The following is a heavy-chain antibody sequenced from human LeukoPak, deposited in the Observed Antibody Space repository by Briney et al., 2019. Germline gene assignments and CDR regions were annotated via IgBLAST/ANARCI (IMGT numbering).Heavy chain of an antibody. CDR3: AKDGSGAYGAYFDY. J-gene: IGHJ4*02. CDR2: ITGNGGST. Sequence: GGSLRLSCAASGFTFSNYGMNWVRQAPGKGLEWVSGITGNGGSTYYADSVRGRFTISRDNSKNTVYLQMNSLRAEDTAVYYCAKDGSGAYGAYFDYWGQGTLVTVSS. V-gene: IGHV3-23*01. CDR1: GFTFSNYG. D-gene: IGHD3-10*01.